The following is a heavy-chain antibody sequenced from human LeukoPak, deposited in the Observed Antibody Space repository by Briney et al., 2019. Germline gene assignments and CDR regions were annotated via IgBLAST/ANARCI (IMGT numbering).Heavy chain of an antibody. CDR2: IKQDESEK. D-gene: IGHD1-26*01. CDR1: GFSFSNYW. J-gene: IGHJ4*02. V-gene: IGHV3-7*03. Sequence: GGSLRLSCTASGFSFSNYWMSWVRQAPGKGLEWVASIKQDESEKYYVDSVKGRFTASRDNAKSSLYLQMNALRGEDTAVYYCARLVGDVTTWDCWGQGTLVTVSS. CDR3: ARLVGDVTTWDC.